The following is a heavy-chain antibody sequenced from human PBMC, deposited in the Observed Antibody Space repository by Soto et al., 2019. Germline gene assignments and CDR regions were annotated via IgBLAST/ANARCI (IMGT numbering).Heavy chain of an antibody. Sequence: SETLSLTCTVSGGSVSSGSYYWSWIRQPPGKGLEWIGEINHSGSTNYNPSLESRLTISVDKSKNQFSLKLTSVTAADTAVYYCARARATIAAAAIFDCWGQGTLVTVSS. V-gene: IGHV4-39*07. CDR1: GGSVSSGSYY. J-gene: IGHJ4*02. D-gene: IGHD6-13*01. CDR3: ARARATIAAAAIFDC. CDR2: INHSGST.